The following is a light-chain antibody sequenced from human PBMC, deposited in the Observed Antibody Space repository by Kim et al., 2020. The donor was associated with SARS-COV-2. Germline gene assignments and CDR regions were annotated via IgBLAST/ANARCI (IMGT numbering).Light chain of an antibody. J-gene: IGLJ2*01. CDR3: QVWDSSSDHPGVV. CDR1: NIGSKS. Sequence: SYELTQPPSVSVAPGKTARITCGVNNIGSKSVHWYQQKPGQAPVLVIYYDSDRPSGIPERFSGSNSGNTATLTISRVEAGDEADYYCQVWDSSSDHPGVVFGGGTQLTVL. CDR2: YDS. V-gene: IGLV3-21*04.